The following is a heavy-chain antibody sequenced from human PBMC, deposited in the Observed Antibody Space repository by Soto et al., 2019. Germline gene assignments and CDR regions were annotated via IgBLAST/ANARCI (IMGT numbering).Heavy chain of an antibody. Sequence: SETLSLTCTVSGGSISSYYWSWIRQPPGKGLEWIGYIYYSGSTNYNPSLKSRVTISVDTSKNQFSLKLSSVTAADTAVYYCARDRRGITIFGVVTGYGMDVWGQGTTVTVSS. CDR1: GGSISSYY. J-gene: IGHJ6*02. V-gene: IGHV4-59*01. CDR2: IYYSGST. D-gene: IGHD3-3*01. CDR3: ARDRRGITIFGVVTGYGMDV.